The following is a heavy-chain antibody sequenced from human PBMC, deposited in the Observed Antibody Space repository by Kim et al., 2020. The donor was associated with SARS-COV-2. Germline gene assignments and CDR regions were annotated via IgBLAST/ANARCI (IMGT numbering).Heavy chain of an antibody. D-gene: IGHD4-4*01. CDR3: ARRRNDYSNYDWFDP. Sequence: ASVNVSCKASGYTFTSYGISWVRQAPGQGLEWMGWISAYNGNTNYAQKLQGRVTMTTDTSTSTAYMELRSLRSDDTAVYYCARRRNDYSNYDWFDPWGQGTLVTVSS. CDR1: GYTFTSYG. J-gene: IGHJ5*02. V-gene: IGHV1-18*01. CDR2: ISAYNGNT.